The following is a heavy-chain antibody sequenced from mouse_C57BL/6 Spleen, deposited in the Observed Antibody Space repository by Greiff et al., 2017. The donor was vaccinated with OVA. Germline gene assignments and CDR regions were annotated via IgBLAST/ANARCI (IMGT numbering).Heavy chain of an antibody. Sequence: GGGLVQPKGSLKLSCAASGFSFNTYAMNWVRQAPGKGLEWVARIRSKSNNYATYYADSVKDRFTISRDDSESMLYLQMNNLKTEDTAMYYGVRQAQAGAMDYWGQGTSVTVSS. D-gene: IGHD3-2*02. CDR1: GFSFNTYA. CDR2: IRSKSNNYAT. CDR3: VRQAQAGAMDY. V-gene: IGHV10-1*01. J-gene: IGHJ4*01.